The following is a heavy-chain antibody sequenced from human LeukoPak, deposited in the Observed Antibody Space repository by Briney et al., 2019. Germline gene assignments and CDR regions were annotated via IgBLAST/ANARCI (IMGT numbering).Heavy chain of an antibody. CDR2: MNPNSGKT. J-gene: IGHJ5*02. CDR3: ARGIVRRLWFGELLRGGSRNWFDP. Sequence: GASVKVSCKASGYTFTSYDINWVRQATGQGLEWMGWMNPNSGKTGYAQKFQGRVTMTRNTSISTAYRELSSQRAEDTAVYYCARGIVRRLWFGELLRGGSRNWFDPWGQGTLVTVSS. D-gene: IGHD3-10*01. V-gene: IGHV1-8*01. CDR1: GYTFTSYD.